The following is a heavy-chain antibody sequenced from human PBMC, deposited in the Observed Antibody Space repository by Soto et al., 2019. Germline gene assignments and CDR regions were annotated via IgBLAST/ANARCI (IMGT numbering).Heavy chain of an antibody. J-gene: IGHJ5*02. D-gene: IGHD5-18*01. Sequence: PSETLSLPCIVSRGSISGYYWSWIRQPAGKELEWIGRICSDGTTNYSPSLRGRGTMSVDTSKKQISLKLTSVTAADTAMYYCQGDRGYRSGSFGSWGRGVRVTVAS. CDR1: RGSISGYY. CDR2: ICSDGTT. CDR3: QGDRGYRSGSFGS. V-gene: IGHV4-4*07.